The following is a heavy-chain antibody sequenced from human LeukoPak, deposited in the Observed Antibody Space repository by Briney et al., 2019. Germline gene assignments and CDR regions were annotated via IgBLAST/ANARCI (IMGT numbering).Heavy chain of an antibody. V-gene: IGHV4-30-4*08. CDR3: ARECTKGRFDP. CDR1: GGSISSGDYY. J-gene: IGHJ5*02. Sequence: PSETLSLTCTVSGGSISSGDYYWSWIRQPPGKGLEWIGYIYCSGSTYYNPSLKSRVTISVDTSKNQFSLKLSSVTAADTAVYYCARECTKGRFDPWGQGTLVTVSS. CDR2: IYCSGST.